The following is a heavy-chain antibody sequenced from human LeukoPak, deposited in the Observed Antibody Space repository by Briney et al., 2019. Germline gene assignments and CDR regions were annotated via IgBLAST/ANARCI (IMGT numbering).Heavy chain of an antibody. J-gene: IGHJ4*02. CDR1: GYTFTNYG. CDR3: ARRLNSDYSFDY. Sequence: ASVTVPCKASGYTFTNYGFSWVRQAPGQGLEWMGWITVYNRDTNFAQKLQGRVTMTTDTSTNTAYMELRSLRSDDTAVYYCARRLNSDYSFDYWGQGTLDTVSS. CDR2: ITVYNRDT. D-gene: IGHD4-23*01. V-gene: IGHV1-18*01.